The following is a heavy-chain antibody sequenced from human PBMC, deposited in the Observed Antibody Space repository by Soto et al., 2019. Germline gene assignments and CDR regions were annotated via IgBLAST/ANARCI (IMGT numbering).Heavy chain of an antibody. CDR3: ARTVFYYENRY. D-gene: IGHD3-22*01. CDR2: INHSGST. CDR1: GGSFSGYY. Sequence: SETLSLTCAVYGGSFSGYYWSWIRQPPGKGLEWIGEINHSGSTNYNPSLKSRVTISVDTSKNQFSLKLSSVTAADTAVYYCARTVFYYENRYWGQGTLVTVSS. J-gene: IGHJ4*02. V-gene: IGHV4-34*01.